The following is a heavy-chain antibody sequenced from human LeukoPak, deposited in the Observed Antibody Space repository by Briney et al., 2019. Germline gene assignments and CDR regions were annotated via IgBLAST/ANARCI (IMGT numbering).Heavy chain of an antibody. CDR1: GFTFSSYS. V-gene: IGHV3-21*03. CDR2: ISSSSSYI. CDR3: TTAPQRDDAFDI. J-gene: IGHJ3*02. Sequence: GGSLRLSCAASGFTFSSYSMNWVRQAPGKGLEWVSSISSSSSYIYYADSVKGRFTISRDNAKNSLYLQMNSLRAEDTAVYYCTTAPQRDDAFDIWGQGTMVTVSS. D-gene: IGHD1-14*01.